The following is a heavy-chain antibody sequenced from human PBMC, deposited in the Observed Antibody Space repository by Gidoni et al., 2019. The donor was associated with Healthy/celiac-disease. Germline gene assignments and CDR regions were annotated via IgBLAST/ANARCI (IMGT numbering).Heavy chain of an antibody. CDR1: GGSISSGGYY. CDR3: ARDLTRAVTTGYGMDV. Sequence: QVQLQESGPGRVKPSQTLSLTCTVSGGSISSGGYYWSWIRQNPGKGLEWIGYIYYSGSTYYNPSLKSRVTISVDTSKNQFSLKLSSVTAADTAVCYCARDLTRAVTTGYGMDVWGQGTTVTVSS. J-gene: IGHJ6*02. CDR2: IYYSGST. V-gene: IGHV4-31*03. D-gene: IGHD4-17*01.